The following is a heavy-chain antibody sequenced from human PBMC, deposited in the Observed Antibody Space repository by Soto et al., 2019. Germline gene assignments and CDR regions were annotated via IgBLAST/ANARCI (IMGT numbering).Heavy chain of an antibody. D-gene: IGHD3-22*01. Sequence: GGSLRLSCAASGFTFSSYAMSWVRQAPGKGLEWDSAISGSGGSTYYADSVKGRFTISRDNSKNTLYLQMNSLRAEDTAVYYCAKDDYYDSSGYLGPDAFDIWGQGTMVTVSS. CDR3: AKDDYYDSSGYLGPDAFDI. CDR1: GFTFSSYA. J-gene: IGHJ3*02. CDR2: ISGSGGST. V-gene: IGHV3-23*01.